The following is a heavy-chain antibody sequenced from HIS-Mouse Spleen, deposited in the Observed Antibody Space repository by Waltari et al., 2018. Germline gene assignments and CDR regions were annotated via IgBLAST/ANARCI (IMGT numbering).Heavy chain of an antibody. V-gene: IGHV4-39*07. Sequence: GPGLVKPSETLSLTCTVSGGSISSSSYYWGWIHQPPGKGLEWIGSIYYSGSTYYNPSLKSRVTISVDTSKNQFSLKLSSVTAADTAVYYCARESPAAAGLGRYFDYWGQGTLVTVSS. J-gene: IGHJ4*02. D-gene: IGHD6-13*01. CDR2: IYYSGST. CDR1: GGSISSSSYY. CDR3: ARESPAAAGLGRYFDY.